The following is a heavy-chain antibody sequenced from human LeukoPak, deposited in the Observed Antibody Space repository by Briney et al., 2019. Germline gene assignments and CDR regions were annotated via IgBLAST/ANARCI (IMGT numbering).Heavy chain of an antibody. CDR3: AKGYCSSTSCKESFFDY. CDR1: GFTFSSYV. D-gene: IGHD2-2*01. CDR2: ISGSGGST. Sequence: PGGSLRLSCAASGFTFSSYVMNWVRQAPGKGLEWVSAISGSGGSTYYFVKGRFTISRDNSKNTLYLQMNSLRAEDTAVYYCAKGYCSSTSCKESFFDYWGQGTLVTVSS. V-gene: IGHV3-23*01. J-gene: IGHJ4*02.